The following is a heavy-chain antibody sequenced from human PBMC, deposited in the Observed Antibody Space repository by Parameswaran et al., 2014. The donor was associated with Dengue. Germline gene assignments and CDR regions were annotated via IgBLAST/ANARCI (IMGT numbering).Heavy chain of an antibody. CDR3: TRQSSSLIRS. D-gene: IGHD6-13*01. CDR2: IRSKAYGGTT. J-gene: IGHJ4*02. Sequence: VRQMPGKGLEWVGFIRSKAYGGTTEYAASVKGRFTISRDDSKSIAYLQMNSLKTEDTAVYYCTRQSSSLIRSWGQGTLVTVSS. V-gene: IGHV3-49*02.